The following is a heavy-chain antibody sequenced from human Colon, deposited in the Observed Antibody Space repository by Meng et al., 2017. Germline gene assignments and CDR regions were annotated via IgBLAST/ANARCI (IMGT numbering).Heavy chain of an antibody. J-gene: IGHJ4*02. CDR2: ISYDGSNK. CDR1: GFTFSSYA. V-gene: IGHV3-30*01. D-gene: IGHD3-16*01. Sequence: QVQLVESGGGVVQPGRYRMLSCAASGFTFSSYAMHWVRQAPGKGLEWVAVISYDGSNKYYADSVKGRFTISRDNSKNTLYLQMNSLRAEDTAVYYCASAWGDYWGQGTLVTVSS. CDR3: ASAWGDY.